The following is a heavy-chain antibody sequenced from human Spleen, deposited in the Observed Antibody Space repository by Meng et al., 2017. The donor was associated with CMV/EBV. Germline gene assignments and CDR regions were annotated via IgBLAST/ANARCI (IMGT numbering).Heavy chain of an antibody. CDR3: AGSEAGMDV. J-gene: IGHJ6*02. V-gene: IGHV3-48*03. CDR1: GFTFSNYE. Sequence: GESLKISCAASGFTFSNYEMTWVRQAPGKGLEWVSYISRSRSSIYYADSVRGRFTISRDNAKNSLYLQMNSLRVEDTAVYYCAGSEAGMDVWGQGTTVTVSS. CDR2: ISRSRSSI.